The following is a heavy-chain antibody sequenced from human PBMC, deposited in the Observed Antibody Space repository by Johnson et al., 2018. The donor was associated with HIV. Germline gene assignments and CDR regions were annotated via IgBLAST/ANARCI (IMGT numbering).Heavy chain of an antibody. CDR2: IRYDGDNQ. D-gene: IGHD6-25*01. V-gene: IGHV3-30*02. J-gene: IGHJ3*02. CDR3: AKEAADDAFDI. Sequence: QVQLVESGGGVVQPGRSLRLSCAASGFTFSYHGMHWVRQAPGKGLEWVAFIRYDGDNQYYADSVQGRFTISRDNSKNTLYLQMNSLRAEDTAVYYCAKEAADDAFDIWGQGTMVTVSS. CDR1: GFTFSYHG.